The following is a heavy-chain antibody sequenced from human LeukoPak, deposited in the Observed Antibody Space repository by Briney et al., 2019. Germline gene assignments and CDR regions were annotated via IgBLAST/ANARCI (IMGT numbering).Heavy chain of an antibody. CDR3: AKSRRSFDI. V-gene: IGHV3-23*01. CDR2: MSVGGTST. CDR1: GFTFSSYA. J-gene: IGHJ3*02. Sequence: GGSLSLSCAASGFTFSSYAMSWVRQAPGKGLEWVSGMSVGGTSTYYADSVKGRFTISRDNSKNTLYLQMNSLRAEDTAVYYCAKSRRSFDIWGQGTMVTVSS.